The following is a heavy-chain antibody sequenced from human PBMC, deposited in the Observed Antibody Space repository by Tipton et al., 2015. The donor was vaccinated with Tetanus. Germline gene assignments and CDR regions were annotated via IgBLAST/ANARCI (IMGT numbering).Heavy chain of an antibody. J-gene: IGHJ6*02. V-gene: IGHV3-30*18. CDR1: GFTFSSYG. Sequence: SLRLSCAASGFTFSSYGMHWVRQAPGKGLEWVAVISYDGSNKYYADSVKGRFTISRDNSKNTLYLQMNSLRAEDTAVYYCAKDLLRAIFGVVIMGYGMDVWGQGTTVTVSS. CDR3: AKDLLRAIFGVVIMGYGMDV. D-gene: IGHD3-3*01. CDR2: ISYDGSNK.